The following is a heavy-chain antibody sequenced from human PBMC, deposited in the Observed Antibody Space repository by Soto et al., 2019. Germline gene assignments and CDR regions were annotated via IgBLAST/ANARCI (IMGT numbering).Heavy chain of an antibody. CDR3: ARDPPYSGSHLLAKKLFDY. D-gene: IGHD1-26*01. CDR2: ISAYNGNT. Sequence: ASVKVSCKASGYTFTSYGISWVRQAPGQGLEWMGWISAYNGNTNYAQKLQGRVTMTTDTSTSTAYMELRSLRSDDTAVYYCARDPPYSGSHLLAKKLFDYWGQGTLVIVYS. V-gene: IGHV1-18*04. J-gene: IGHJ4*02. CDR1: GYTFTSYG.